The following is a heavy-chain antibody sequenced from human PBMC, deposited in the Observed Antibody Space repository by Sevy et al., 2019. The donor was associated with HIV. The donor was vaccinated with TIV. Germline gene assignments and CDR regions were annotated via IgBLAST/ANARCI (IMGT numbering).Heavy chain of an antibody. CDR3: ARDEQTYGDYDYFDY. J-gene: IGHJ4*02. CDR1: GFTFSTYG. D-gene: IGHD4-17*01. Sequence: GGSLRLSCAASGFTFSTYGMNWVRQAPGKGLEWVSYISSSSRTIFYADSVKGRFTISRDNAKKSLYLQMDSLTAEDTAVYYCARDEQTYGDYDYFDYWGQGTLVTVSS. V-gene: IGHV3-48*01. CDR2: ISSSSRTI.